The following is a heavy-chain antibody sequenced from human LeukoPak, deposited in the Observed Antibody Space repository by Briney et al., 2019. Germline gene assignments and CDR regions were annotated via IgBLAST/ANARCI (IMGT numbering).Heavy chain of an antibody. J-gene: IGHJ6*03. CDR2: ISGSGDNR. CDR3: AREAGSSSWSYYYYYYMDV. CDR1: GITFSSHA. Sequence: GGSLRLSCAASGITFSSHAMSWVRQAPGKGLEWVSSISGSGDNRNYADSVKGRFTISRDNAKNSLYLQMNSLRAEDTAVYYCAREAGSSSWSYYYYYYMDVWGKGTTVTVSS. D-gene: IGHD6-13*01. V-gene: IGHV3-23*01.